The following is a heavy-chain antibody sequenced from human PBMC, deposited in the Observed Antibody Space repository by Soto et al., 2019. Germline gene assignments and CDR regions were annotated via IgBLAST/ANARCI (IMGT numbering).Heavy chain of an antibody. CDR3: ARDHPGYSSGWYYYDSSGTGIDY. V-gene: IGHV1-3*01. CDR1: GYTFTSYA. CDR2: INAGNGNT. D-gene: IGHD3-22*01. Sequence: ASVKVSCKASGYTFTSYAMHWVRQAPGQRLEWMGWINAGNGNTKYSQKFQGRVTITRDTSASTAYMELRSLRSEDTAVYYCARDHPGYSSGWYYYDSSGTGIDYWGQG. J-gene: IGHJ4*02.